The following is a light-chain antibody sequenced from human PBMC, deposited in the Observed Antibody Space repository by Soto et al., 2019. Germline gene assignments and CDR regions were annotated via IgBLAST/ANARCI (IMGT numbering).Light chain of an antibody. CDR3: HQYGSSPPYT. CDR2: GAS. J-gene: IGKJ2*01. V-gene: IGKV3-20*01. Sequence: DIVLTQSPGTLSLSPGERATLSCRASQSVSSTYLAWYQQRPGQAPRLLIYGASTGATGIPDRFSGSGSGTDFTLTISRLEPEDFAVYHCHQYGSSPPYTFGQGTKLEIK. CDR1: QSVSSTY.